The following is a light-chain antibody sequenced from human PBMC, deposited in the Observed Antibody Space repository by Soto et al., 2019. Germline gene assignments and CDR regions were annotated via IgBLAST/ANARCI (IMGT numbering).Light chain of an antibody. Sequence: QPVLTQPASVSGSPGQSITISCTGTSSDVGLYNYVSWYQQHPGKAPKLMIYDVSDRPSGVSNRFSGSKSGNTASLTISGLQAEDEGDYYCSSYTSSSTVEFGGGTQLTVL. CDR3: SSYTSSSTVE. J-gene: IGLJ2*01. CDR2: DVS. V-gene: IGLV2-14*01. CDR1: SSDVGLYNY.